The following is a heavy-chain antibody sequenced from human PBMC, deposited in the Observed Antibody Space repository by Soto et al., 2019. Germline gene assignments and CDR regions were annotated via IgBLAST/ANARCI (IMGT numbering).Heavy chain of an antibody. D-gene: IGHD2-2*01. V-gene: IGHV1-69*04. J-gene: IGHJ4*02. Sequence: SVKVSCKASGGTFSSYTISWVRQAPGQGLEWMGRIIPILGIANYAQKFQGRVTITADKSTSTAYMELSGLRSEDTAVYYCARDLPAARGPVFAYWGQGTLVTGSS. CDR1: GGTFSSYT. CDR2: IIPILGIA. CDR3: ARDLPAARGPVFAY.